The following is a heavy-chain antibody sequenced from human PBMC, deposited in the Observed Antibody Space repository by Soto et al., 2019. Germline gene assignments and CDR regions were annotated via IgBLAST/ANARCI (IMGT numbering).Heavy chain of an antibody. V-gene: IGHV5-51*01. CDR1: GYSFTSYW. J-gene: IGHJ4*02. Sequence: GESLKISCKGSGYSFTSYWIGWVRQMPGKGLEWMGIIYPGDSDTRYSPSFQGQVTISADKSISTAYLQWSSLKASDSAMYYCARHPTYYDFWSGYYGDYYFDYWGQGTLVTVSS. CDR3: ARHPTYYDFWSGYYGDYYFDY. D-gene: IGHD3-3*01. CDR2: IYPGDSDT.